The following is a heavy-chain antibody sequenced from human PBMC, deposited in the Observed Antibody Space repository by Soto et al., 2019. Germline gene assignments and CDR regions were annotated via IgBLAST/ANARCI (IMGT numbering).Heavy chain of an antibody. CDR2: ISYDGINK. J-gene: IGHJ4*02. Sequence: GGSLRLSCGASGFTFSSYGMHWVRQAPGKGLEWVSVISYDGINKYYADSVKGRFTISRDNSKNTLYLQMNSLRAEDTAVYYCAKSVYNWNDGFFEYWGQGTLVTVSS. D-gene: IGHD1-1*01. V-gene: IGHV3-30*18. CDR1: GFTFSSYG. CDR3: AKSVYNWNDGFFEY.